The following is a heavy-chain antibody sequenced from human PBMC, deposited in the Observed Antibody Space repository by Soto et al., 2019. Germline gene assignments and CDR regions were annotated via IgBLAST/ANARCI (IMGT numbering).Heavy chain of an antibody. CDR3: ARGRVVVVAATGLDYFDY. Sequence: SETLSLTCTVSGGSISSYYWSWIRQPPGKGLEWIGYIYYSGSTNYNPSLKSRVTISVDTSKKQFSLKLSSVTAADTAVYYCARGRVVVVAATGLDYFDYWGQGPLVTVSS. CDR2: IYYSGST. J-gene: IGHJ4*02. V-gene: IGHV4-59*01. CDR1: GGSISSYY. D-gene: IGHD2-15*01.